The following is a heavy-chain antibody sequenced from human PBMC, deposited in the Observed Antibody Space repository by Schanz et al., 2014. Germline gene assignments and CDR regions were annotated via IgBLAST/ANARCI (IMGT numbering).Heavy chain of an antibody. CDR1: GFTFFGSFA. J-gene: IGHJ4*02. V-gene: IGHV3-23*04. CDR3: ARGVRIDY. D-gene: IGHD3-3*01. Sequence: EVQLVESGGGLVQPGGSLRLSCVASGFTFFGSFAMGWVRQTPGKGLEWVSTLSGSGAGTFYADSVKGRFTISRDNSKNTLYLQMNSLRAEDTAVYYCARGVRIDYWGQGTLVTVSS. CDR2: LSGSGAGT.